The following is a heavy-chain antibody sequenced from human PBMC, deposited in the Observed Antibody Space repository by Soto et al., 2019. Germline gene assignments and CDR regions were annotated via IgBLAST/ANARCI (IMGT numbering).Heavy chain of an antibody. V-gene: IGHV4-59*12. CDR2: ISHHGNT. D-gene: IGHD6-19*01. J-gene: IGHJ1*01. CDR1: GGSISLYS. CDR3: ASWAAQWLAK. Sequence: QVGQQESGPGVVKASETLTLTCTVSGGSISLYSWSWVRQPPGKGLEWVGYISHHGNTQYNPSLDGRLTLPFYTSHRQFAPRSDSATASDTSVQYCASWAAQWLAKWGLVSQVTVSS.